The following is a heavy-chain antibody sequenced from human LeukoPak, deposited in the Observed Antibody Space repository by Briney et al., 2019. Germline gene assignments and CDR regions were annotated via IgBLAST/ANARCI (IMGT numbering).Heavy chain of an antibody. D-gene: IGHD6-19*01. CDR3: AKGAGQWLVPSEYFQY. V-gene: IGHV3-23*01. CDR1: GFTYSNYA. Sequence: AGGSLRLSCAASGFTYSNYAMTWVRQAPGKGLEWVSSIRSGGHSTYYAGSVKGRFTISRDNSKNTLYLQMNSLRAEDTAVYYCAKGAGQWLVPSEYFQYWGQGTLVTVSS. CDR2: IRSGGHST. J-gene: IGHJ1*01.